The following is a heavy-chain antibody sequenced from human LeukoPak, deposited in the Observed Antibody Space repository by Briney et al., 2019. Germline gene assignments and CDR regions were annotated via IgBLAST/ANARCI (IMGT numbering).Heavy chain of an antibody. V-gene: IGHV3-7*01. J-gene: IGHJ4*02. CDR2: INHNGNVN. CDR1: GSTFSSYW. D-gene: IGHD3-3*01. Sequence: GGSLRLSCAASGSTFSSYWMNWARQAPGKGLEWVASINHNGNVNYYVDSVKGRFTISRDNAKNSLYLQMNSLRAEDTAVYYCARREYDFWSGYYMLDYWGQGTLVTVSS. CDR3: ARREYDFWSGYYMLDY.